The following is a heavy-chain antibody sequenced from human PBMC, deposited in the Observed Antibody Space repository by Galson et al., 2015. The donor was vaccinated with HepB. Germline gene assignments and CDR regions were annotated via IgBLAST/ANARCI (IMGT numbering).Heavy chain of an antibody. V-gene: IGHV3-15*01. J-gene: IGHJ4*02. CDR3: ASPRYDHDSGDDQYYFDS. D-gene: IGHD3-10*01. CDR2: IKSKTDGGST. CDR1: GFTFSNAW. Sequence: SLRLSCAASGFTFSNAWMSWVRQAPGKGLEWVGRIKSKTDGGSTDYAAPVKGRFTISRDNSKSTLYLQMNSLSAEDTALYYCASPRYDHDSGDDQYYFDSWGQGTLVTVSS.